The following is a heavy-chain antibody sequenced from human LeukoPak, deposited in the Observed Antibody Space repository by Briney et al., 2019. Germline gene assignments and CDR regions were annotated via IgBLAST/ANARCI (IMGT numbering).Heavy chain of an antibody. J-gene: IGHJ4*02. V-gene: IGHV4-61*02. CDR2: IYTSGST. CDR1: GGSISSGSYY. D-gene: IGHD3-9*01. Sequence: PSQTLSLTCTVSGGSISSGSYYWSWIRQPAGKGLEWIGRIYTSGSTNYNPSLKSRVTISVDTSKNQFSLKLSSVTAADTAVYYCAREERYYDILTGYYTRRGFDYWGQGTLVAVSS. CDR3: AREERYYDILTGYYTRRGFDY.